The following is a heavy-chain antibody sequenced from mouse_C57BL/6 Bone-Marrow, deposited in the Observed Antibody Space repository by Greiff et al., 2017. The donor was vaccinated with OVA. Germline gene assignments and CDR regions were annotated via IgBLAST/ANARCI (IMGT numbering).Heavy chain of an antibody. CDR3: ARRGYDYLYYFDY. J-gene: IGHJ2*01. D-gene: IGHD2-4*01. CDR2: ISSGGSYT. Sequence: EVKVVESGGDLVKPGGSLKLSCAASGFTFSSYGMSWVRQTPDKRLAWVATISSGGSYTYYPDSVKGRFTISRDNAKNTLYLQMSSLKSEDTAMYYCARRGYDYLYYFDYWGQGTTLTVSS. V-gene: IGHV5-6*02. CDR1: GFTFSSYG.